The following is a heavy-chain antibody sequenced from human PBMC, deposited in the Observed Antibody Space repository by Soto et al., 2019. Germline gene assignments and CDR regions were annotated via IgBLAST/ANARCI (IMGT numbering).Heavy chain of an antibody. V-gene: IGHV4-59*01. J-gene: IGHJ6*02. CDR3: ARDLWGYCGTDCYPLDV. CDR1: GGSISGYY. D-gene: IGHD2-21*02. CDR2: MYNTGST. Sequence: SETLSLTCSVYGGSISGYYWIWIRQPPGKGLEWIGYMYNTGSTVYNPSFKSRVTISVDTSKNQFSLKLNSVTAADTAVYYCARDLWGYCGTDCYPLDVWGQGTTVT.